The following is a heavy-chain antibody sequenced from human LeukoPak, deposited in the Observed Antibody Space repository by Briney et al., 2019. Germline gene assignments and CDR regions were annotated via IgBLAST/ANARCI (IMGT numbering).Heavy chain of an antibody. CDR1: GYSISSGYY. J-gene: IGHJ4*02. V-gene: IGHV4-38-2*01. CDR2: IYHSGST. D-gene: IGHD6-19*01. CDR3: VGYSSGFYFDY. Sequence: SETLSLTCAVSGYSISSGYYWGWIRQPPGKGLEWIGSIYHSGSTYYNPSLKSRVTISVDTSKNQFSLKLSSVTAADTAVYYCVGYSSGFYFDYWGQGTLVTVSS.